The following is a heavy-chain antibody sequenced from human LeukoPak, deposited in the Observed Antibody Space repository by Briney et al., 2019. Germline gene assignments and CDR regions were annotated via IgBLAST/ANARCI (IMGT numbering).Heavy chain of an antibody. Sequence: ASVKVSCKASGYTFTSYYMHWVRQAPGQGLEGMGIIKPSAGTTSYPQKLQGRVTMTRDTSTSTVYMELSSLRYEETDVYYCAREGATAEGVFDYWGQGTLVTVSS. D-gene: IGHD1-26*01. CDR3: AREGATAEGVFDY. CDR2: IKPSAGTT. CDR1: GYTFTSYY. J-gene: IGHJ4*02. V-gene: IGHV1-46*01.